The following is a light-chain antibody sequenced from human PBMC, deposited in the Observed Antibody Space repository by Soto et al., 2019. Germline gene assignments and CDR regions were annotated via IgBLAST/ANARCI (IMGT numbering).Light chain of an antibody. CDR1: QSVSGSY. Sequence: LTQSPGNLSLSPGERAPLSCRASQSVSGSYLAWYQQKPDQAPRLLIYGASSRDTGIPDRFSGSGSGTDFTLTISRLEPEDFAVYCCQQYGNSPPTFGQGTKVDIK. CDR2: GAS. CDR3: QQYGNSPPT. V-gene: IGKV3-20*01. J-gene: IGKJ1*01.